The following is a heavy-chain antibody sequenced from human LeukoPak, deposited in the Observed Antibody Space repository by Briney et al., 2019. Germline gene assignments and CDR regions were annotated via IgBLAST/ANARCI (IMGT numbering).Heavy chain of an antibody. V-gene: IGHV1-8*01. CDR1: GYTFTSYD. CDR2: MYPNSGNT. Sequence: ASVKVSCKASGYTFTSYDINWVRQATGQGLEWMGWMYPNSGNTGYAQKFQGRVTMTRNTSISTAYMELSSLRSEDTAVYYCARFGWFGELLVYYYGMDVWGQGTTVTVSS. D-gene: IGHD3-10*01. J-gene: IGHJ6*02. CDR3: ARFGWFGELLVYYYGMDV.